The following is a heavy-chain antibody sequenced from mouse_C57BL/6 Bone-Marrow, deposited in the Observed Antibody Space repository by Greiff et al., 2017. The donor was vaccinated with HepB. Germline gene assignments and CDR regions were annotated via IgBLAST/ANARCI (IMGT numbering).Heavy chain of an antibody. Sequence: QVQLQQPGAELVMPGASVKLSCKASGYTFTSYWMHWVKQRPGQGLEWIGEIDPSDSYTNYNQKFKGKSTLTVDKSSCTAYMQLRSLTSEDSAVFYCARIETGTFAYWGQGALVTVSA. CDR3: ARIETGTFAY. CDR1: GYTFTSYW. CDR2: IDPSDSYT. D-gene: IGHD4-1*01. V-gene: IGHV1-69*01. J-gene: IGHJ3*01.